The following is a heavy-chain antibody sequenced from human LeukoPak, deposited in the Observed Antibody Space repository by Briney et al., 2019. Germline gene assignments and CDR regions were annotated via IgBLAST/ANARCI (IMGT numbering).Heavy chain of an antibody. CDR2: ISGRSADI. CDR3: ARRGYHNSSGYDY. D-gene: IGHD3-22*01. J-gene: IGHJ4*02. V-gene: IGHV3-21*06. Sequence: GGSLRLSCAASGFTFSSYEMNWVRQAPGKGLEWVSSISGRSADIYYADSVKGRFTISRDNAKNSVFLQMNNLRVEDTAIYYCARRGYHNSSGYDYWGQGTPVTVSS. CDR1: GFTFSSYE.